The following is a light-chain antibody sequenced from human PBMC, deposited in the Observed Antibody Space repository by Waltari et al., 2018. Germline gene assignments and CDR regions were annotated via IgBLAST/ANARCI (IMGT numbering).Light chain of an antibody. V-gene: IGLV2-11*01. CDR3: CSHAGSDTFWV. CDR1: SSDVGGYDF. Sequence: QSALTQPRSVSGPPGQSVTLSCTGTSSDVGGYDFLSWYQQHPGKAPKLIMYYVSQRPSGVPDRFSGSKSGNTASLTITGLQAEDEAEYYCCSHAGSDTFWVFGGGTKVTVL. CDR2: YVS. J-gene: IGLJ3*02.